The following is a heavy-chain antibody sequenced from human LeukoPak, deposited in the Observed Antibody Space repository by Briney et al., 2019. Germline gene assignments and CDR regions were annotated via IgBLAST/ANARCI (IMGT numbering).Heavy chain of an antibody. Sequence: PGGSLRLSCVASGFIYRSYGMSWVRQAPGKGLEWVSAISDSGGSKYYADAVKGRFTISRDNSKNTLYLQMNNLRAEDTAVYYCAKDRFTMAFLDYWGQGTLVTVSS. V-gene: IGHV3-23*01. CDR1: GFIYRSYG. J-gene: IGHJ4*02. D-gene: IGHD3-3*01. CDR2: ISDSGGSK. CDR3: AKDRFTMAFLDY.